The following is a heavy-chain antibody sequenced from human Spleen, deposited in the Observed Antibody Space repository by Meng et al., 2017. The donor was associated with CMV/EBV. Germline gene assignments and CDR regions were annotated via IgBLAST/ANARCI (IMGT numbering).Heavy chain of an antibody. CDR3: ARKPPYYYDTSGSFGFDP. CDR2: IYSGGST. V-gene: IGHV3-66*02. D-gene: IGHD3-22*01. Sequence: FNVSSNYMSWVRQAPGKGLEWVSVIYSGGSTYYADSVKGRFTISRDNSKNTLYLQMNSLRAEDTAVYYCARKPPYYYDTSGSFGFDPWGQGTLVTVSS. CDR1: FNVSSNY. J-gene: IGHJ5*02.